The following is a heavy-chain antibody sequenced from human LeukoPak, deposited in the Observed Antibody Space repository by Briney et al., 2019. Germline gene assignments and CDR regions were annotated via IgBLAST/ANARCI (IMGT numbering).Heavy chain of an antibody. Sequence: ASVTVSCKTSGYSFTDYYMHWMRQAPGQGLEWMGWINPNSGGTSSAQKFQGRVTMTRDTSITTVYMEVSWLTSDDTAIYYCARADRLHGGPYLIGPGGQGTLVTVSS. CDR3: ARADRLHGGPYLIGP. CDR1: GYSFTDYY. J-gene: IGHJ4*02. D-gene: IGHD2-21*01. V-gene: IGHV1-2*02. CDR2: INPNSGGT.